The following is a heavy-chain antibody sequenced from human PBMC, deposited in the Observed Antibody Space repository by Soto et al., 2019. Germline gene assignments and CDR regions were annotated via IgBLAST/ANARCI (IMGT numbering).Heavy chain of an antibody. D-gene: IGHD2-2*01. CDR3: ANDLMSVNVVVPAASYYYYMDV. V-gene: IGHV3-23*01. CDR2: ISGSGGST. CDR1: GFTFSSYA. J-gene: IGHJ6*03. Sequence: GGSLRLSCAASGFTFSSYAMSWVRQAPGKGLEWVSAISGSGGSTYYADSVKGRFTISRDNAKNTLYLQMNSLRAEDTAVYYCANDLMSVNVVVPAASYYYYMDVWGKGTTVTVSS.